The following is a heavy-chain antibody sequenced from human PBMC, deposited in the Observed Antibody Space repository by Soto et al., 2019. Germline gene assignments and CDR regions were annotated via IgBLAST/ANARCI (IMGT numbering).Heavy chain of an antibody. Sequence: EVQLVESGGGLVQPGGSLRLSCAASGFTFSNNWMHWVRQTPGKGPVWVSRINSDGSSTYYADSVKGRFTISRDHAKTTLYLQLTSLSADDTAVYYSASGGKAVHWGQGTLVTVSS. D-gene: IGHD6-19*01. V-gene: IGHV3-74*01. J-gene: IGHJ4*02. CDR1: GFTFSNNW. CDR2: INSDGSST. CDR3: ASGGKAVH.